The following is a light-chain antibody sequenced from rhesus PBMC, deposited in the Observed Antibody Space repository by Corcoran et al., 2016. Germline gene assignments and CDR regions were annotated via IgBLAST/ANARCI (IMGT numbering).Light chain of an antibody. Sequence: DIQMTQSPSSLSASVGDTVTITCRASQSISSWLDWYQQKPGKAPKLLIYKASSLQSGVPSRFSGSGSWTDFTLTISSLQPEDVATYYCLQYSSSPLTFGGGTKVEIK. CDR3: LQYSSSPLT. J-gene: IGKJ4*01. V-gene: IGKV1-22*01. CDR2: KAS. CDR1: QSISSW.